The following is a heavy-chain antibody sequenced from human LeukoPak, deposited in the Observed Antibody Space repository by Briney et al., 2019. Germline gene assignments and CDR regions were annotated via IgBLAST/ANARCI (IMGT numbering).Heavy chain of an antibody. CDR2: ISYDGSNK. V-gene: IGHV3-30*18. J-gene: IGHJ3*02. D-gene: IGHD3-22*01. Sequence: PGGSLRLSCAASGFTFSSYGMHWVRQAPGKGLEWVAVISYDGSNKYYADSVKGRFTISRDNSKNTLYLQMNSLRAEDTAVYYRAKDYDSRGDHAFDIWGQGTMVTVSS. CDR1: GFTFSSYG. CDR3: AKDYDSRGDHAFDI.